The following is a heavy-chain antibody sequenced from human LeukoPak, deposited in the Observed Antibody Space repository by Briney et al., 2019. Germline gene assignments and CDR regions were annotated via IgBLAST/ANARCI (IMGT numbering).Heavy chain of an antibody. CDR1: GGSITDHY. D-gene: IGHD2-2*01. CDR2: IHSTGNT. J-gene: IGHJ2*01. V-gene: IGHV4-59*11. CDR3: ARFSSGCSTASCYLDY. Sequence: PSETLSLTCTVSGGSITDHYWSWIRQPPGKGLELTGHIHSTGNTFYKPSLKSRITISLDTSRNQFSLRLSSVTAADTAVYYCARFSSGCSTASCYLDYWGRGTLVTVPS.